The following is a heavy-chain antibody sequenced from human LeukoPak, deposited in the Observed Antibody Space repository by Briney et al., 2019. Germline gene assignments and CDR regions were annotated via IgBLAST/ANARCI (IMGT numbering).Heavy chain of an antibody. V-gene: IGHV3-53*01. CDR3: AWLSPDDAFDI. CDR2: IYSDGST. CDR1: GFTVRSNY. J-gene: IGHJ3*02. D-gene: IGHD3-9*01. Sequence: PGGSLRLSCAASGFTVRSNYMSWVRQAPGKGLECDSVIYSDGSTYYADSVKGRFTISRDNSKNTLYLQMNSLRAEDTAVYYCAWLSPDDAFDIWGQGTMVTVSS.